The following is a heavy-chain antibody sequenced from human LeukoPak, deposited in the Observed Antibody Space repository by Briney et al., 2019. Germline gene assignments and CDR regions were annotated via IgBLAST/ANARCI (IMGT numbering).Heavy chain of an antibody. Sequence: PGRSLRLSCAASGFTFSSYAMHWVRQAPGKGLEWVAVISYDGSNKYYADSVKGRFTISRDNSKNTLYLQMNSLRAEDTAVYYCAKDSRNLPFDYWGQGTLVTVSS. J-gene: IGHJ4*02. CDR2: ISYDGSNK. CDR3: AKDSRNLPFDY. D-gene: IGHD1-14*01. V-gene: IGHV3-30-3*01. CDR1: GFTFSSYA.